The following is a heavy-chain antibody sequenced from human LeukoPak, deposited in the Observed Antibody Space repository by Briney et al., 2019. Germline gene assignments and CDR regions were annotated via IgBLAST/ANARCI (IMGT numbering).Heavy chain of an antibody. Sequence: PGGSLRLSCAASGFTFSSYAMSWVRQAPGKGLEWVSAISGSGGSTYYADSVKGRFTISRDNSKNTLYLQMNSLRAEDTAVYYCAKDRRGYSGYDHPHYFDYWGQGTLVTVSS. CDR3: AKDRRGYSGYDHPHYFDY. D-gene: IGHD5-12*01. J-gene: IGHJ4*02. V-gene: IGHV3-23*01. CDR1: GFTFSSYA. CDR2: ISGSGGST.